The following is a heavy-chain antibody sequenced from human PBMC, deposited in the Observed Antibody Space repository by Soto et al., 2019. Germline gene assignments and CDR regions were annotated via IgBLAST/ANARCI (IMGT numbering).Heavy chain of an antibody. Sequence: QPGGSLRLSCAASGFTFDDYAMHWVRQAPGKGLEWVSGISWNSGSIGYADSVKGRFTISRDNAKNSLYLQMNSLRAEDTALYYCAKDMNRRVVIMTWPAHWGQGTLVTVSS. CDR3: AKDMNRRVVIMTWPAH. CDR1: GFTFDDYA. CDR2: ISWNSGSI. D-gene: IGHD3-3*01. J-gene: IGHJ4*02. V-gene: IGHV3-9*01.